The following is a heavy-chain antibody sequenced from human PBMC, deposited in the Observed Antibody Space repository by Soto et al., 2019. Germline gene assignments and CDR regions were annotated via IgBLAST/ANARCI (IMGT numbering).Heavy chain of an antibody. D-gene: IGHD1-20*01. J-gene: IGHJ3*02. CDR1: GASIRNYF. CDR2: IYSSGNT. V-gene: IGHV4-4*07. Sequence: QVQLQETGPGLVKPSETLSLICTVSGASIRNYFWTWIRQPAGKGLEWIGRIYSSGNTVYNASLKSRVTMSIDMSKNQFSLKLSSMTAADTAVYYCVRDVESPGISGSWGAFDIWGQGTVVTVSS. CDR3: VRDVESPGISGSWGAFDI.